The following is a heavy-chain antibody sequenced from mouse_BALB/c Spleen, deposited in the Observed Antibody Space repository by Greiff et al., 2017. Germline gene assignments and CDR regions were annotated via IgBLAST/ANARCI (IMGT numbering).Heavy chain of an antibody. CDR3: ARRGLYYGYNAMDY. Sequence: VKLMESGPGLVAPSQSLSITCTVSGFSLTSYGVHWVRQPPGKGLEWLGVIWAGGSTNYNSALMSRLSISKDNSKSQVFLKMNSLQTDDTAMYYCARRGLYYGYNAMDYWGQGTSVTVSS. D-gene: IGHD1-2*01. J-gene: IGHJ4*01. V-gene: IGHV2-9*02. CDR1: GFSLTSYG. CDR2: IWAGGST.